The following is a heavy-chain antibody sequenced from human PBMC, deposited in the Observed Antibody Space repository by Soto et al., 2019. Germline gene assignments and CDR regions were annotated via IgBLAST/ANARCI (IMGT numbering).Heavy chain of an antibody. CDR2: TYYSGST. V-gene: IGHV4-59*01. CDR1: GGSISSYY. CDR3: ARLYGSGSRPTYYYDYMDV. J-gene: IGHJ6*03. Sequence: SETLSLTCTVSGGSISSYYWSWIRQPPGKGLEWNGYTYYSGSTNYNPSLKSQVTISVDTSKNQFSLKLSSVTAADTAVYYCARLYGSGSRPTYYYDYMDVWGKGTTVTISS. D-gene: IGHD3-10*01.